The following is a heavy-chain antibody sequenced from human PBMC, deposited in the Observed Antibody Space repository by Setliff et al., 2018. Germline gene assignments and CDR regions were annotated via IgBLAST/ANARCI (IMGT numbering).Heavy chain of an antibody. CDR3: AKELSMAYGND. D-gene: IGHD1-1*01. Sequence: GGSQRLSSTAYRFTFSVYVMAWVRQAPGKGLEWVSSITGSGGGTYYADSVKGRFIISRDNSKNTLYLPMNSLRVDDTSIYYCAKELSMAYGNDWGLGTLVTVSS. J-gene: IGHJ4*02. CDR1: RFTFSVYV. CDR2: ITGSGGGT. V-gene: IGHV3-23*01.